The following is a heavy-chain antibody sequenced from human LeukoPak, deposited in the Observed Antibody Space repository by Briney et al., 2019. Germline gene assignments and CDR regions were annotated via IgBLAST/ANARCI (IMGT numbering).Heavy chain of an antibody. Sequence: KSSQTLSLTCTVSGGSISSDSYYWSWIRQPAGKGLEWIGRISTSGSTNYNPSLKSRVTISVDTSKNQFSLKLSSVTAADTAVYYCARDDPYYYYYMDVWGKGTTVTVSS. J-gene: IGHJ6*03. V-gene: IGHV4-61*02. CDR3: ARDDPYYYYYMDV. CDR2: ISTSGST. CDR1: GGSISSDSYY.